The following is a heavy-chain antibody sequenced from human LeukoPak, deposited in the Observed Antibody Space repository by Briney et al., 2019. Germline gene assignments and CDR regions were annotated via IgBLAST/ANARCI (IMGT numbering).Heavy chain of an antibody. CDR2: MSSARGYI. CDR3: ARDHRDDILTGLNWFDP. D-gene: IGHD3-9*01. CDR1: GFIFTDYS. Sequence: GGSLRLSCAASGFIFTDYSMSWVRQAPGKGLELFSSMSSARGYIYYADSVKGRFTISRDNAKNSLYLQMNSLRAEDTAVYYCARDHRDDILTGLNWFDPWGQGTLVTVSS. J-gene: IGHJ5*02. V-gene: IGHV3-21*04.